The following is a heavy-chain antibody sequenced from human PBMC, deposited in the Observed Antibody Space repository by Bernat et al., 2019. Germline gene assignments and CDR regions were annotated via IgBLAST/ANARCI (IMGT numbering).Heavy chain of an antibody. CDR1: GGSISSYY. CDR2: IYYSGST. J-gene: IGHJ2*01. CDR3: ARDQIAVAGTNWYFDL. V-gene: IGHV4-59*01. D-gene: IGHD6-19*01. Sequence: QVQLQESGPGLVKPSETLSLTCTVSGGSISSYYRSWIRQPPGKGLEWIGYIYYSGSTNYNPSLKSRVTISVDTSKTQFSLKLSSVTAADTAVYYCARDQIAVAGTNWYFDLWGRGTLVTVSS.